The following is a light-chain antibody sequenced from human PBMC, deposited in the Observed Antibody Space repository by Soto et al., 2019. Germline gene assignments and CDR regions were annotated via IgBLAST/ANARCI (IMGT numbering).Light chain of an antibody. J-gene: IGLJ2*01. CDR3: SSYTSSIT. CDR1: SSDVGGYNY. CDR2: EVS. V-gene: IGLV2-14*01. Sequence: QSALTQPASVSGSPGQSITISCTGTSSDVGGYNYVSWYQQHPGKAPKLMIYEVSNRPSGVSNRFSGSKSGNTASLTISGLQAEDEADYDCSSYTSSITFGGGTKLTVL.